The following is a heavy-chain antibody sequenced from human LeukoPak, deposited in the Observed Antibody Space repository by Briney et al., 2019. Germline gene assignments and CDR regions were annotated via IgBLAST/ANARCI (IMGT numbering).Heavy chain of an antibody. J-gene: IGHJ4*02. V-gene: IGHV3-49*04. CDR3: TRWSYSSGWYSHY. Sequence: GGSLRLSCTASGFTFGDYAMSWVRQAPGKGLEWVGFIRSKAYGGTTEYAASVKGRFTISRDDSKSIAYLQMNSLKTEDTAVYYCTRWSYSSGWYSHYWDQGTLVTVSS. D-gene: IGHD6-19*01. CDR2: IRSKAYGGTT. CDR1: GFTFGDYA.